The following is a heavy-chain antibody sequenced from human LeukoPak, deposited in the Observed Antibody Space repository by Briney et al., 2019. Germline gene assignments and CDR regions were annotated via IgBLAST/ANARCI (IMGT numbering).Heavy chain of an antibody. Sequence: PSETLSLTCAVYGGSFSGYYWSWIRQPPGKGLEWIGEINHSGSTNYNPSLKSRVTISVDTSKNQFSLKLSSVTAADTAVYYCATFLGDYYDSSGYVGAFDIWGQGTMVTVSS. V-gene: IGHV4-34*01. J-gene: IGHJ3*02. CDR3: ATFLGDYYDSSGYVGAFDI. CDR2: INHSGST. CDR1: GGSFSGYY. D-gene: IGHD3-22*01.